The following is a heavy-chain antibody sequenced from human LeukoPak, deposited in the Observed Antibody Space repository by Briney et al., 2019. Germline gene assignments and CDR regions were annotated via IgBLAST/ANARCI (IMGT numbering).Heavy chain of an antibody. Sequence: SETLSLTCTVSGGSISSGSYYWSWIRQPAGKGLEWIGRIYTSGSTNYNPSLKSRVTISVDTSKNQFSLKLSSVTAADTAVYYCARLDYDFWSGYYGDAFDIWGQGTMVTVSS. D-gene: IGHD3-3*01. CDR2: IYTSGST. J-gene: IGHJ3*02. V-gene: IGHV4-61*02. CDR3: ARLDYDFWSGYYGDAFDI. CDR1: GGSISSGSYY.